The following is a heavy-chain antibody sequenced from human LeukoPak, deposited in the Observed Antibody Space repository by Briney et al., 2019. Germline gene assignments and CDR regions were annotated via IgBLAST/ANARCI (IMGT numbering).Heavy chain of an antibody. CDR3: ATDTHRTTVAGQFDP. D-gene: IGHD6-19*01. V-gene: IGHV3-30*03. CDR2: ISYDGSNK. CDR1: GFTXXSYG. Sequence: LRLSXAXSGFTXXSYGMHWVRQAPGKGLEWVAVISYDGSNKYYADSVKGRFTISRDNSKNTLYLQMNSLRAEDTAVYYCATDTHRTTVAGQFDPWGQGTLVTVSS. J-gene: IGHJ5*02.